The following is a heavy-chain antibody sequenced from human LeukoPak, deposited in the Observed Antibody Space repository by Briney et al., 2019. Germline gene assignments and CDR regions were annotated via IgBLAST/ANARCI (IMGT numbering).Heavy chain of an antibody. CDR3: AKGFRGKYCSSTSCYHPPVDY. D-gene: IGHD2-2*01. CDR2: ISGSGGST. J-gene: IGHJ4*02. CDR1: GFTFSSYA. V-gene: IGHV3-23*01. Sequence: GGSLRPSCAASGFTFSSYAMSWVRQAPRKGLEWVSAISGSGGSTYYADSVKGRFTISRDNSKNTLYLQMNSLRAEDTAVYYCAKGFRGKYCSSTSCYHPPVDYWGQGTLVTVSS.